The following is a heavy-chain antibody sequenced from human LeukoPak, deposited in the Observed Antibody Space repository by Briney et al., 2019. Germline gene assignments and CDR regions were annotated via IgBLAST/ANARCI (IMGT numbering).Heavy chain of an antibody. CDR1: GGSINNGGYY. J-gene: IGHJ3*02. CDR3: ARTKLELRGAAFDI. D-gene: IGHD1-7*01. CDR2: IYYSGSS. Sequence: PSQTLSLTCTVSGGSINNGGYYWSWIRQHPGKGLEWIGYIYYSGSSYYNPSLRSRVTISVDTSKNQFSLKLSSVTAADTAVYYCARTKLELRGAAFDIWGQGTMVTVSS. V-gene: IGHV4-31*03.